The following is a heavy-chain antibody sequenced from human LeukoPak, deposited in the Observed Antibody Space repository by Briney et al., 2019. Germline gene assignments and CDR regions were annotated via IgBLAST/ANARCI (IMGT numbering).Heavy chain of an antibody. J-gene: IGHJ4*02. Sequence: ASVKVSCKASGSTFTGYYMHWIRQAPGQGLEWMGRINPNSGVTDYAQKFQGRVTMTRDTSITTLYMELSSLRSDDTAVYYCARRTHDYWGEGTLVTVSS. D-gene: IGHD1-1*01. CDR3: ARRTHDY. V-gene: IGHV1-2*06. CDR1: GSTFTGYY. CDR2: INPNSGVT.